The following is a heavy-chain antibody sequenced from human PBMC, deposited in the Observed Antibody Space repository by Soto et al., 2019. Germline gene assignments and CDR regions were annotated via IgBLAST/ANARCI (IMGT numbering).Heavy chain of an antibody. J-gene: IGHJ6*02. CDR3: ARAWPRGTIIVVESENFGMDV. CDR1: GDNFSKYG. D-gene: IGHD3-22*01. Sequence: QVQLVQSGAEVKKPGSSVTVSCKASGDNFSKYGFSWVRQAPGQGLEWMGGIIPLFGTPDYAQRFQDRVTISADESTITVYMELISLRDEGKGVYYCARAWPRGTIIVVESENFGMDVWGQVTAVTVSS. V-gene: IGHV1-69*01. CDR2: IIPLFGTP.